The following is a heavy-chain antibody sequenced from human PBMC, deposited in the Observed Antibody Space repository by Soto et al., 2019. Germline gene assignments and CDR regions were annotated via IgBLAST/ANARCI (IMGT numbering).Heavy chain of an antibody. Sequence: SETLSLTCTVSGGSISSYYWSWIRQPPGKGLEWIGYIYYSGSTNYNPSLKSRVTISVDTSKNQFSLKLSSVTAADTAVYYCATGRYCSGGSCYFDYWGQGTLVTVSS. CDR2: IYYSGST. J-gene: IGHJ4*02. V-gene: IGHV4-59*01. CDR1: GGSISSYY. D-gene: IGHD2-15*01. CDR3: ATGRYCSGGSCYFDY.